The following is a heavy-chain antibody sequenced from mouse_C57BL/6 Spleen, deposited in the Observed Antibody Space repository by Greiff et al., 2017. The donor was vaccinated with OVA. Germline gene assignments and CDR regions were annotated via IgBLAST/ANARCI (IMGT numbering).Heavy chain of an antibody. CDR1: GYTFTDYY. J-gene: IGHJ2*01. CDR2: INPNNGGT. D-gene: IGHD2-1*01. CDR3: ARGGYYGNYGDFDY. Sequence: VQLQQSGPELVKPGASVKISCKASGYTFTDYYMNWVKQSHGKSLEWIGDINPNNGGTSYNQKFKGKATLTVDKSSSTAYMELRSLTSEDSAVYYCARGGYYGNYGDFDYWGQGTTLTVSS. V-gene: IGHV1-26*01.